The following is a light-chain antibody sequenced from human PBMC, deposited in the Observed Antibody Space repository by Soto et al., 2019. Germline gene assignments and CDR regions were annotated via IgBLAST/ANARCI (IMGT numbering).Light chain of an antibody. CDR2: DVT. J-gene: IGLJ7*01. Sequence: QSVLTQPASVSGSLGQSITISCTGTSGDFGSSNYVSWYQHHPGKAPKLIIYDVTDRPPGVSDRFSGSKSGNTASLTISGLQPDDESLYYCGSYSTTTYLGVFGGGTQLTVL. V-gene: IGLV2-14*03. CDR1: SGDFGSSNY. CDR3: GSYSTTTYLGV.